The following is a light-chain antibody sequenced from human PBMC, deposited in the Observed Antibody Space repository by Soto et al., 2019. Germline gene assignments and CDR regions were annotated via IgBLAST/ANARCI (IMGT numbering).Light chain of an antibody. CDR1: QSTSSW. V-gene: IGKV1-5*01. J-gene: IGKJ1*01. CDR2: DVS. Sequence: DIQMTQSPSTLSASVGDTVTITCRASQSTSSWLAWYQQKPGKAPKVLIYDVSSLESGVPSRFSGSGSGTEFTLTINSLQPDDFATYYCQQYNSYSFGQGTKVDIK. CDR3: QQYNSYS.